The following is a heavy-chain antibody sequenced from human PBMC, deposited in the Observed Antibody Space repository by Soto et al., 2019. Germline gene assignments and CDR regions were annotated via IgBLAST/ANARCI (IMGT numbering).Heavy chain of an antibody. J-gene: IGHJ4*02. Sequence: GGSLRLSCAASGFTFSSYSMNWVRQAPGKGLEWVSSISSSSSYIYYADSVKGRFTISRDNAKNSLYLQMNSLRAEDTAVYYCARYPQFHIAVAGGPYFDYWGQGTLVTVSS. CDR2: ISSSSSYI. D-gene: IGHD6-19*01. CDR1: GFTFSSYS. CDR3: ARYPQFHIAVAGGPYFDY. V-gene: IGHV3-21*01.